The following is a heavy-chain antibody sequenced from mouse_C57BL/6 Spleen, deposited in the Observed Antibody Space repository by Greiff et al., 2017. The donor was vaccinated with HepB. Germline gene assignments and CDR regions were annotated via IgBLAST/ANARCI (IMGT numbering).Heavy chain of an antibody. V-gene: IGHV1-54*01. CDR1: GYAFTNYL. D-gene: IGHD2-1*01. Sequence: LVESGAELVRPGTSVKVSCKASGYAFTNYLIEWVKQRPGQGLEWIGVINPGSGGTNYNEKFKGKATLTADKSSSTAYMQLSSLTSEDSAVYFCARGNYVRAMDYWGQGTSVTVSS. J-gene: IGHJ4*01. CDR2: INPGSGGT. CDR3: ARGNYVRAMDY.